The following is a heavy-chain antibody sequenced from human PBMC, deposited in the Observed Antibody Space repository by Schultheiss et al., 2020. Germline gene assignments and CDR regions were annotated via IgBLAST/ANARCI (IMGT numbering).Heavy chain of an antibody. CDR2: IIPIFGTA. Sequence: SVKVSCKASGGTFSSYAISWVRQAPGQGLEWMGGIIPIFGTANYAQKFQDRVTITADESTSTAYMELSSLRSEDTAVYYCARDLVPYDSSGYPLSNPPSTWGQGTLVTVSS. D-gene: IGHD3-22*01. V-gene: IGHV1-69*13. J-gene: IGHJ4*02. CDR3: ARDLVPYDSSGYPLSNPPST. CDR1: GGTFSSYA.